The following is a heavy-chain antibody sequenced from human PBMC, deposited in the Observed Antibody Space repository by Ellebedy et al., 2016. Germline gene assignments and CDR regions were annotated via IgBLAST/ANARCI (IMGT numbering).Heavy chain of an antibody. CDR1: GESFSGYY. J-gene: IGHJ4*02. CDR2: INHSGST. V-gene: IGHV4-34*01. CDR3: ARTRSATYYLQFEY. D-gene: IGHD3-22*01. Sequence: SETLSLXXAVYGESFSGYYWSWIRQPPGKGLEWIGEINHSGSTDCNPSLKSRLTMSVDTSKNQFSLKLSSVTAADTAIYYCARTRSATYYLQFEYWGQGILVTVSS.